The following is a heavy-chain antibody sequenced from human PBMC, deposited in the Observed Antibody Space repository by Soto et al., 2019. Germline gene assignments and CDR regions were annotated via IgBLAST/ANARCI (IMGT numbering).Heavy chain of an antibody. CDR3: ARVLRGDFWSGYYFGTGVYYYYYMDV. V-gene: IGHV4-34*01. J-gene: IGHJ6*03. CDR1: GGSFSGYY. Sequence: SETLSLTCAVYGGSFSGYYWSWIRQPPGNGLEWIGEINHSGSTNYNPSLKSRVTISVDTSKNQFSLKLSSVTAADTAVYYCARVLRGDFWSGYYFGTGVYYYYYMDVWGNGTTVTVSS. CDR2: INHSGST. D-gene: IGHD3-3*01.